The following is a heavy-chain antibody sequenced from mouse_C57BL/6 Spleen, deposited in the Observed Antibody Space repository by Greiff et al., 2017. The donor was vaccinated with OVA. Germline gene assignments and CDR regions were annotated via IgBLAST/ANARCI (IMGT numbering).Heavy chain of an antibody. CDR3: ARDDYSSYFDY. CDR1: GYSITSGYY. J-gene: IGHJ2*01. Sequence: EVKLQESGPGLVKPSQSLSLTCSVTGYSITSGYYWNWIRQFPGNKLEWMGYISYDGSNNYNPSLKNRISITRDTSKNQFFLKLNSVTTEDTATYYCARDDYSSYFDYWGQGTTLTVSS. V-gene: IGHV3-6*01. CDR2: ISYDGSN. D-gene: IGHD1-1*01.